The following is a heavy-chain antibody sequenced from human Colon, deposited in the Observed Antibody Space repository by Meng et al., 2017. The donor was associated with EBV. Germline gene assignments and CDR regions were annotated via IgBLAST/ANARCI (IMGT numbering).Heavy chain of an antibody. CDR3: ARVWWRQWSFDL. CDR1: GGSISSGDYY. V-gene: IGHV4-30-4*01. J-gene: IGHJ2*01. D-gene: IGHD2-21*02. Sequence: QIQCKYSGPGLGKLSQTLSLTCTVSGGSISSGDYYWSWIRQTPGKGLELIGHIYYSGSTSYNPSLKSRVTRSVDTSNNQFSMKLSSVTAADTAVYYCARVWWRQWSFDLWGRGTLVTVSS. CDR2: IYYSGST.